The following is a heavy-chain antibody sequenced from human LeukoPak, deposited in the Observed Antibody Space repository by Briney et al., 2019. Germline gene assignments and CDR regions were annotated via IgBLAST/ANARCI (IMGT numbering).Heavy chain of an antibody. CDR3: ARVVVSAIIDY. V-gene: IGHV4-39*01. Sequence: SETLSLTCTVSGGSISSSSYYWGWIRQPPGKGLEWIGSIYYSGSTYYNPSLKSRVTISVDTSKNQFSLKLSSVTAADTAVYYCARVVVSAIIDYWGQGNLVTVSS. J-gene: IGHJ4*02. CDR2: IYYSGST. D-gene: IGHD2-21*01. CDR1: GGSISSSSYY.